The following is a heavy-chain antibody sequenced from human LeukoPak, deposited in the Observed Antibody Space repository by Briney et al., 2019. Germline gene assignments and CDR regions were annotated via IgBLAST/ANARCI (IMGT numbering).Heavy chain of an antibody. CDR3: GRDSFETDIDY. V-gene: IGHV3-7*01. D-gene: IGHD1-14*01. J-gene: IGHJ4*02. CDR2: IKEDGSET. Sequence: TGGSLRLSCAASGFTFSTYWMSWVRQAPGKGLEWVANIKEDGSETYYVDSLRGRFTISRDNVKNSLYLQINSLRAEDTAVYYCGRDSFETDIDYWGQGTLVTVSS. CDR1: GFTFSTYW.